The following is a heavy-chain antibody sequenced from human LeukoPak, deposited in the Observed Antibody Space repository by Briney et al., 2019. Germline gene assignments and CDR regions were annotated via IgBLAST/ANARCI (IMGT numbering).Heavy chain of an antibody. D-gene: IGHD1-1*01. CDR2: IYHSGST. CDR3: ARGSAIGTTSSYRFDP. CDR1: GGSISSGPYS. Sequence: PSQTLSLTCAVSGGSISSGPYSWGWIRRAPGKGLEWIGYIYHSGSTYYNPSLKTRVTMSIDRSKNQFSLKLNSVTAADTAMYYCARGSAIGTTSSYRFDPWGQGTLVTVSS. V-gene: IGHV4-30-2*01. J-gene: IGHJ5*02.